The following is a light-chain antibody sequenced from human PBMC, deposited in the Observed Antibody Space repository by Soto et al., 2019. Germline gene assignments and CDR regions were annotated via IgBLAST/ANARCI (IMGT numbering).Light chain of an antibody. V-gene: IGKV3-15*01. CDR1: QSFSSN. Sequence: EIVMTQSPATLSVSPGERATLSCSASQSFSSNLAWYQQKPGQAPRLLIYGASTRATGIPARFSGSGSGTEFTLTISSLQSEDFAFYYCQQCNNWPRTFGQGTKVDIK. CDR3: QQCNNWPRT. CDR2: GAS. J-gene: IGKJ1*01.